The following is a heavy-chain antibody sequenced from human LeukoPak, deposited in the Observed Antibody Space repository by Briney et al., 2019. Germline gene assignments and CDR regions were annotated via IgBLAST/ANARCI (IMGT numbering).Heavy chain of an antibody. V-gene: IGHV4-59*01. J-gene: IGHJ4*02. Sequence: SETLSLTCTVSGGSIDGYYWSWIRQSPGKGLEWIGYIYYTGSAFYNPSLKSRVIISLDTSKNQLSLNLRSVTAADTAVYYCATDGGSSWYYFDYWGQGTLVTVSS. CDR1: GGSIDGYY. D-gene: IGHD6-13*01. CDR3: ATDGGSSWYYFDY. CDR2: IYYTGSA.